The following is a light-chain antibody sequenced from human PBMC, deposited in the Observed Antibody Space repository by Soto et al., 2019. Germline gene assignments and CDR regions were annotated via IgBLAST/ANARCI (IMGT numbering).Light chain of an antibody. Sequence: IALTQSPLSLPVTPGEPASISCRSSQTLLHGNGYNYLDWYLQKPGQSPQLLIYLGSNRASGVPDRFSGSGSGTDFTLKISRVEAEDVGIFYCMQGLLPIYTFGQGTKLEIK. CDR3: MQGLLPIYT. CDR1: QTLLHGNGYNY. CDR2: LGS. V-gene: IGKV2-28*01. J-gene: IGKJ2*01.